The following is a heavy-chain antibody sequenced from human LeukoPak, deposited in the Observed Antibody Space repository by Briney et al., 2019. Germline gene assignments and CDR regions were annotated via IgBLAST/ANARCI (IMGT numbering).Heavy chain of an antibody. D-gene: IGHD5-18*01. CDR3: AKDPGVQLWLGGYFDY. V-gene: IGHV3-23*01. CDR2: SGSGGST. Sequence: SGSGGSTYNADSGKGRFTISRDNSKNTLYLQMNSLRAEDTAVYYCAKDPGVQLWLGGYFDYWGQGTLVTVSS. J-gene: IGHJ4*02.